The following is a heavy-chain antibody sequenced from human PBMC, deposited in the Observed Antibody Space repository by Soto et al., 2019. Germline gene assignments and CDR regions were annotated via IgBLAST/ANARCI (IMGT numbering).Heavy chain of an antibody. Sequence: EVQLVESGGGLVKPGGSLRLSCAASGITFSSAWMSWVRQAPGKGLEWVGRFEGNADGGTRDFAAHVKGRCSMSRDDSKNTMYLQMSSLKTEDTAVYYCTTENWNDGGNYFDSWGQGTLVTVSS. CDR1: GITFSSAW. V-gene: IGHV3-15*04. J-gene: IGHJ4*02. D-gene: IGHD1-1*01. CDR2: FEGNADGGTR. CDR3: TTENWNDGGNYFDS.